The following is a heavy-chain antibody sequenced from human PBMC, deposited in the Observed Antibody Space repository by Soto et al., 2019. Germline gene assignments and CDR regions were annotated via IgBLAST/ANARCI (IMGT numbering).Heavy chain of an antibody. CDR1: GGSISSGGYY. V-gene: IGHV4-31*03. Sequence: SETLSLTCTVSGGSISSGGYYWSWIRQHPGKGLEWIGYIYYSGSTYYNPSLKSRVTISVDTSKNQFSLKLSSVTAADTAVYYCARRHYYYCYMDVWGKGTTITVSS. CDR2: IYYSGST. CDR3: ARRHYYYCYMDV. J-gene: IGHJ6*03.